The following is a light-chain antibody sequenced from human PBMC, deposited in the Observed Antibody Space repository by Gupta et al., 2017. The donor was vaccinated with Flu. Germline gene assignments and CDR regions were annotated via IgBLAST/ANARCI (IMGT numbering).Light chain of an antibody. CDR1: QDVSTNF. Sequence: EIVLTQSPGTLSLSPGESATLSCRASQDVSTNFLAWYQQKPGQAPRLLIYGASNRPTGIPDRFSGGASGTDFTLTINRLEPEESAVYFCQQYGSLRTFGQGTKVEIK. V-gene: IGKV3-20*01. CDR3: QQYGSLRT. CDR2: GAS. J-gene: IGKJ1*01.